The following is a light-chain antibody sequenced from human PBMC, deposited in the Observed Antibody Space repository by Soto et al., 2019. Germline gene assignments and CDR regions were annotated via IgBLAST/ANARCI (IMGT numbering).Light chain of an antibody. Sequence: QSALTQPASVSGSPGQSITISCTGTSSDVGAYDYVSWYQQHPGEAPKLLIYDVINRPSGISNRFSASKSGNTASLTISGLQAEDEADYYCSSYSSSSTLVVFGGGTKVTVL. CDR2: DVI. CDR1: SSDVGAYDY. CDR3: SSYSSSSTLVV. J-gene: IGLJ2*01. V-gene: IGLV2-14*01.